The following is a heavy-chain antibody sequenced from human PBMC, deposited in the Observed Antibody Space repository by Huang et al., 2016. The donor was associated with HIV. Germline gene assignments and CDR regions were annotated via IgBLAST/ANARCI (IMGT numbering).Heavy chain of an antibody. Sequence: QVQLVQSGAEVKRPGASVKVSCKASGYSFTGHVIHWVRQAPGQGLECRGRIDPTRGAINWASRFQGRVSMTRDKSIGTAYMELSGLRSDDTAVFFCAREAWASGVAHYFDYWGPGTLVTVSS. CDR3: AREAWASGVAHYFDY. D-gene: IGHD3-10*01. CDR2: IDPTRGAI. V-gene: IGHV1-2*06. J-gene: IGHJ4*02. CDR1: GYSFTGHV.